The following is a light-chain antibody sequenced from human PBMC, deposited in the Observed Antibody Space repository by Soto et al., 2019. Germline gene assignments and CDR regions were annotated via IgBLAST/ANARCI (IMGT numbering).Light chain of an antibody. CDR1: SGHSSYI. Sequence: QSVLTQSSSASASLGSSVKLTCTLSSGHSSYIIAWHQQQPGKAPRYLMKLEGSGSYNKGSGVPDRFSGSSSGADRYLTISNVQSEDEADYYCETWDSNTHVFGTGTKVTVL. CDR3: ETWDSNTHV. J-gene: IGLJ1*01. V-gene: IGLV4-60*03. CDR2: LEGSGSY.